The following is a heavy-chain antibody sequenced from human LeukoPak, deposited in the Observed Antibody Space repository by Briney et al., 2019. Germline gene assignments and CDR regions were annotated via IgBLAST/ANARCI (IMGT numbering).Heavy chain of an antibody. CDR2: IYYSGST. V-gene: IGHV4-31*03. J-gene: IGHJ6*03. CDR3: ASAYYDFWSGPSENYYYMDV. D-gene: IGHD3-3*01. Sequence: SQTLSLTCTVSGGSISSGGYYWSWIRQHPGKGLEWIGYIYYSGSTNYNPSLKSRVIISVDTSKNQFSLKLSSVTAADTAVYYCASAYYDFWSGPSENYYYMDVWGKGTTVTVSS. CDR1: GGSISSGGYY.